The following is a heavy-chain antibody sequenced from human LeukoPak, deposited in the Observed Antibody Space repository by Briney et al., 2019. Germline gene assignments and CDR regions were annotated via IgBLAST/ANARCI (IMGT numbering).Heavy chain of an antibody. CDR2: INHSGST. J-gene: IGHJ4*02. V-gene: IGHV4-34*01. D-gene: IGHD3-22*01. CDR3: ARGLDSSGPGYYFDY. Sequence: KPSETLSLTCAVYGGSFSGYYWSWIRQPPGKGLEWIGEINHSGSTNYNPSLKSRVNISVDTSKNQFSLKLSSVTAADTAVYYCARGLDSSGPGYYFDYWGQGTLVTVSS. CDR1: GGSFSGYY.